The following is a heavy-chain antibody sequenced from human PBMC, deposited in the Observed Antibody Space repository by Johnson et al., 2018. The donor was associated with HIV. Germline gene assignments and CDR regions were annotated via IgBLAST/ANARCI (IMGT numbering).Heavy chain of an antibody. D-gene: IGHD3-10*01. V-gene: IGHV3-7*01. CDR3: ARDASYYGSANDAFDI. Sequence: VQLVESGGGVVQPGRSLRLSCAASGFTFSSYGMHWVRQAPAKGLEWVANIQQDGSDTYYVDSVKGRFTISRDNAKNSLYLQMNSLRAEDTAVYYCARDASYYGSANDAFDIWGQGTMVTVSS. CDR2: IQQDGSDT. J-gene: IGHJ3*02. CDR1: GFTFSSYG.